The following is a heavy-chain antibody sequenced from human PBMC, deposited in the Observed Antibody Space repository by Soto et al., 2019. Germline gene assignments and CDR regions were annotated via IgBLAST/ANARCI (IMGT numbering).Heavy chain of an antibody. Sequence: GASVKVSCKASGGTFSSYAISWVRQAPGQGLEWMGGIIPIFGTANYAQKFQGRVTITADKSTSTAYMELSSLRSEDTAVYYCARWSGNSYRATVYYYGMDVWGQGTTVTVSS. CDR2: IIPIFGTA. CDR3: ARWSGNSYRATVYYYGMDV. CDR1: GGTFSSYA. V-gene: IGHV1-69*06. D-gene: IGHD3-3*01. J-gene: IGHJ6*02.